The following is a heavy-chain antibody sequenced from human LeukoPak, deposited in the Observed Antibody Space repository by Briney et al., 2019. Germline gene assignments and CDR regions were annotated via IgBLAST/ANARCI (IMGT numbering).Heavy chain of an antibody. J-gene: IGHJ1*01. Sequence: ASVKVSCKASGYTFTSYGISWVRQAPGQGLEWMGWISAYNGHTNYAQKLQGRVTMTTDTSTSTAYMELRSLRSEDTAVYYCARVVGYSNRSELQHWGQGTLVTVSS. CDR3: ARVVGYSNRSELQH. CDR2: ISAYNGHT. D-gene: IGHD1-26*01. CDR1: GYTFTSYG. V-gene: IGHV1-18*01.